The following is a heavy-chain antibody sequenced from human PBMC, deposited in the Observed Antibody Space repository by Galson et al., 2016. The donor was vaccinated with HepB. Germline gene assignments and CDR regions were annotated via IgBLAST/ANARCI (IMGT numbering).Heavy chain of an antibody. J-gene: IGHJ4*02. V-gene: IGHV3-48*03. CDR1: GFNVSSYE. CDR2: TSSSGDTL. Sequence: SRRRSCAASGFNVSSYEMNWVRQDPGKGLEGVSYTSSSGDTLYRAPSGKGRFTISRDNTTNSLFLQRNSLRADDTAVYYCARSLDFWISFVYWGQGALVTVTS. D-gene: IGHD3-3*01. CDR3: ARSLDFWISFVY.